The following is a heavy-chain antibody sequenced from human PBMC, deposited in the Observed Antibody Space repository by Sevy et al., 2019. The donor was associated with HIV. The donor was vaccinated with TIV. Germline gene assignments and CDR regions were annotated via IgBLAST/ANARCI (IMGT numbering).Heavy chain of an antibody. J-gene: IGHJ4*02. D-gene: IGHD3-10*01. Sequence: SETLSLTCTVSGGSISSYYWSWIRQPAGKGLEWNGRIYTSGSTNYNPSLKSRVTMSVDTSKNQFSLKLSSVTAADTAVYYCARETDFYYGSGSPVFDYWGQGTLVTVSS. CDR2: IYTSGST. CDR3: ARETDFYYGSGSPVFDY. CDR1: GGSISSYY. V-gene: IGHV4-4*07.